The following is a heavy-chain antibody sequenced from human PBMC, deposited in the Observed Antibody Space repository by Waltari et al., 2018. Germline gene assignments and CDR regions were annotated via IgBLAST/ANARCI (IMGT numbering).Heavy chain of an antibody. CDR2: INAGNSNT. CDR1: GYTFTSYA. CDR3: ARVGYCGGDCYSAYFDY. V-gene: IGHV1-3*01. Sequence: QVQLVQSGAEVKKPGASVKVSCKASGYTFTSYAMHWVRQAPGQRLEWMGWINAGNSNTKYSQKFQSKVTITRDTSASTAYMELSSLRSEDTAVYYCARVGYCGGDCYSAYFDYWGQGTLVTVSS. J-gene: IGHJ4*02. D-gene: IGHD2-21*02.